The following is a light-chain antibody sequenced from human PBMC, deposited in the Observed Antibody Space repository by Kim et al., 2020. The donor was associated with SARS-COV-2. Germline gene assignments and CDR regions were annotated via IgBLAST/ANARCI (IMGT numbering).Light chain of an antibody. CDR3: QVWGSSSNRV. Sequence: APRETAAINRGGNNIGSKRGAWYQQKPGQPPVLVINYDSDRRSGSTERFSGANTGNTAALTISRVEDANEADYYCQVWGSSSNRVFGGGTQLTVL. CDR2: YDS. CDR1: NIGSKR. J-gene: IGLJ3*02. V-gene: IGLV3-21*04.